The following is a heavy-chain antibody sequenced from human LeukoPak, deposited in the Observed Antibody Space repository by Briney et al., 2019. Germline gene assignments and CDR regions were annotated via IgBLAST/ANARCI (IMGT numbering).Heavy chain of an antibody. D-gene: IGHD3-22*01. CDR3: ARELRSGYYDHYYYYMDV. CDR1: GGTFSSYA. V-gene: IGHV1-69*05. CDR2: IIPIFGTA. J-gene: IGHJ6*03. Sequence: GASVKVSCKASGGTFSSYAISWVRQPPGEGLEWMGGIIPIFGTANYAQQFQGRVTITTDESTSTAYMELSSLGSEDTAVYYCARELRSGYYDHYYYYMDVWGKGTTVTVSS.